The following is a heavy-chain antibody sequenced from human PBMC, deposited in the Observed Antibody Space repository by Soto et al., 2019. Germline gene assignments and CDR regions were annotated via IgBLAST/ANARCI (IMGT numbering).Heavy chain of an antibody. Sequence: EVQLVQSGAEVKKPGESLKISCQASGYSFTTYWIGWVRQMPGKGLEWMGIIYTGDSDSRYSLSFQGQVTISVDKSTTTAYLQWSSLKASDTAMYYCARLRYCSGGSCSGDHWGQGTLVTVSS. CDR3: ARLRYCSGGSCSGDH. CDR1: GYSFTTYW. CDR2: IYTGDSDS. V-gene: IGHV5-51*03. J-gene: IGHJ4*02. D-gene: IGHD2-15*01.